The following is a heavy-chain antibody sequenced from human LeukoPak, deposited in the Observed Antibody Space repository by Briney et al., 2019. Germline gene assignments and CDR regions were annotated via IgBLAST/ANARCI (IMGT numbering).Heavy chain of an antibody. D-gene: IGHD3-22*01. CDR2: IRSKANSHAT. CDR1: GFTFSGSA. CDR3: TRHVYYYDSSGYYNWFDP. J-gene: IGHJ5*02. Sequence: GGSLRLSCAASGFTFSGSAMHWVRQASGKGLEWVGRIRSKANSHATAYAASVKGRFTISRDDSRNTAYLQMNSLKTEDTAVYYCTRHVYYYDSSGYYNWFDPWGQGTLVTVSS. V-gene: IGHV3-73*01.